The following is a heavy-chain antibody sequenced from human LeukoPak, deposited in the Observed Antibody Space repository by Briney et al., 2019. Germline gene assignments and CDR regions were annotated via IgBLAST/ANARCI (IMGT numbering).Heavy chain of an antibody. D-gene: IGHD5-18*01. CDR2: IKQDGSQK. CDR3: ARLGYSYGDVIDY. CDR1: GFTFSSYS. Sequence: PGGSLRLSCAASGFTFSSYSMNWVRQAPGKGLEWVANIKQDGSQKFYVGSVKGRFTISRDNPKNSLYLQMNSLRAEDTAVYYCARLGYSYGDVIDYWGQGILVTVSS. J-gene: IGHJ4*02. V-gene: IGHV3-7*04.